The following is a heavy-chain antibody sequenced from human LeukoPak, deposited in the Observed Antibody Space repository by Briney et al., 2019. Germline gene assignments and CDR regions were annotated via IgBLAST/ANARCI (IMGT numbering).Heavy chain of an antibody. Sequence: PGRSLRLSCAASGFTFSSYAMHWVRQAPGKGLEWVAVISYDGSNKHYADSVKGRFTISRDNSKNTLYLQMNSLRAEDTAVYYCARDSVAARLTLDYWGQGTLVTVSS. CDR3: ARDSVAARLTLDY. CDR1: GFTFSSYA. D-gene: IGHD6-6*01. CDR2: ISYDGSNK. V-gene: IGHV3-30*01. J-gene: IGHJ4*02.